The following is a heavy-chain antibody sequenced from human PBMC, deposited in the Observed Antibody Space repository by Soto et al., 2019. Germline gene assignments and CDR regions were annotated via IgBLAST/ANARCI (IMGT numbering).Heavy chain of an antibody. CDR2: IYYSGST. J-gene: IGHJ4*02. CDR3: ARVRLAAAAGTGTPINDY. V-gene: IGHV4-59*01. D-gene: IGHD6-13*01. Sequence: PSETLSLTCTVSGGSISSYYWSWIRQPPGKGLEWIGYIYYSGSTNYNPSLKSRVTISVDTSKNQFSLKLSSVTAADTAVYYCARVRLAAAAGTGTPINDYWGQGTLVPVSS. CDR1: GGSISSYY.